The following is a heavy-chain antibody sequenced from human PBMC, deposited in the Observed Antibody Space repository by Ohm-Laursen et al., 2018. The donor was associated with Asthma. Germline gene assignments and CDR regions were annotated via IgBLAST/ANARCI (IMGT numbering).Heavy chain of an antibody. V-gene: IGHV4-59*01. CDR2: IYYSGST. Sequence: SETLSLTCTVSGGSISSYYWSWIRQPPGKGLEWIGYIYYSGSTNYNPSLKSRVTISVDTSKNQFSLKLSSVTAADTAVYYCARVGDYYDSSGYYLRNPYYFDYWGQGTLVTVSS. D-gene: IGHD3-22*01. CDR1: GGSISSYY. J-gene: IGHJ4*02. CDR3: ARVGDYYDSSGYYLRNPYYFDY.